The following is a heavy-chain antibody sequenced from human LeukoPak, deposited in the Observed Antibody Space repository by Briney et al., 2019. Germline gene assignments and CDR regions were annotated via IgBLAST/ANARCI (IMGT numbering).Heavy chain of an antibody. CDR2: IYSGGST. J-gene: IGHJ4*02. CDR1: GFTVSSNY. Sequence: GGSLRLSCAASGFTVSSNYMSWVRQAPGKGLKWVSVIYSGGSTYYADSVKGRFSISRDNSKNTLYLQMNSLRAEDTAVYYCAISIRGYYFDYWGQGTLVTVSS. V-gene: IGHV3-53*01. CDR3: AISIRGYYFDY. D-gene: IGHD2-21*01.